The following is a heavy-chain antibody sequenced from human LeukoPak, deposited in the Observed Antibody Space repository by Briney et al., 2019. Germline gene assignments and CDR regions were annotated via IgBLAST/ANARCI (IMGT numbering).Heavy chain of an antibody. D-gene: IGHD6-13*01. CDR2: INHSGST. Sequence: SETLSLTCAVYGGSFSGYYWSWIRQPPGKGLEWIGEINHSGSTNYNPSLKSRVTISVDTSKNQFSLKLSSVTAADTAVYCCARDSSWYGSRWFDPWGQGTLVTVSS. V-gene: IGHV4-34*01. CDR3: ARDSSWYGSRWFDP. J-gene: IGHJ5*02. CDR1: GGSFSGYY.